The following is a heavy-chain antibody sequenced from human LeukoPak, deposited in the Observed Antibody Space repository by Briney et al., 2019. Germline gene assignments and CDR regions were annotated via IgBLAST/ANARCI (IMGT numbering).Heavy chain of an antibody. CDR1: GYTFTGYY. J-gene: IGHJ5*02. CDR3: VLVVITTAWFDP. CDR2: INPNSGGT. D-gene: IGHD3-22*01. V-gene: IGHV1-2*02. Sequence: GASVNVSCKASGYTFTGYYMHWVRQAPGQGLEWMGWINPNSGGTNYAQKFQGRVTMTRDTSISTAYMELSRLRSDDTAVYYCVLVVITTAWFDPWGQGTLVTVSS.